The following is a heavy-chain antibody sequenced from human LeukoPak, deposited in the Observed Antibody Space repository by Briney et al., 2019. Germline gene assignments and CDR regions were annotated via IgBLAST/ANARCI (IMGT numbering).Heavy chain of an antibody. J-gene: IGHJ4*02. V-gene: IGHV4-59*08. CDR3: ARHVGDGYNDY. D-gene: IGHD5-24*01. Sequence: PSETLSLTCSVSGGSISSYHWSWIGQPPGKGLEWIGYIYYSGSTNYNPSLKSRVTISVDTSKNQFSLKLSSATAADTAVYYCARHVGDGYNDYWGQGTLVTVSS. CDR2: IYYSGST. CDR1: GGSISSYH.